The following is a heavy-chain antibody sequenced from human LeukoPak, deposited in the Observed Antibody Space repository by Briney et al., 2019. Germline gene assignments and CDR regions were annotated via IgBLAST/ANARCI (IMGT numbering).Heavy chain of an antibody. CDR2: IWYDGSNK. Sequence: GGSLRLSCAASGFTFSSYGMHWVRQAPGKGLEWVAVIWYDGSNKYYADSVKGRFTISRDNSKNTLYLQMNSLRAEDTAVYYCARGHFVVVVAEYGMDVWGQGTTVTVSS. V-gene: IGHV3-33*01. D-gene: IGHD2-15*01. J-gene: IGHJ6*02. CDR1: GFTFSSYG. CDR3: ARGHFVVVVAEYGMDV.